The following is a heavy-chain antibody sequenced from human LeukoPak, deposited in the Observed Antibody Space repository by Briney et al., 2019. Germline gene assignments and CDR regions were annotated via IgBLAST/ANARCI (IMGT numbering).Heavy chain of an antibody. Sequence: GGSLRLSCTASGFTFGDYAMSWVRQAPGKGLEWVGFIRSKAYGGTTEYAASVKGRFTISRDDSKGIAYLQMNSLKTEDTAVYYCTRVWNSGSFDYWGQGTLVTVSS. V-gene: IGHV3-49*04. CDR1: GFTFGDYA. D-gene: IGHD1-26*01. CDR3: TRVWNSGSFDY. CDR2: IRSKAYGGTT. J-gene: IGHJ4*02.